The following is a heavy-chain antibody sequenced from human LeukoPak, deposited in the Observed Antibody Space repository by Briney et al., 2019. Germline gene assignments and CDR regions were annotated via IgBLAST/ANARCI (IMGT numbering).Heavy chain of an antibody. J-gene: IGHJ4*02. V-gene: IGHV1-69*04. D-gene: IGHD4-23*01. CDR2: IIPILGIA. CDR3: ASLNYGGNSRPEYYFDY. Sequence: ASVKVSCKASGGTFSSYAISWVRQAPGQGLEWMGRIIPILGIASYAQKFQGRVTITADKSTSTAYMELSSLRSEDTAVYYCASLNYGGNSRPEYYFDYWGQGTLVTVSS. CDR1: GGTFSSYA.